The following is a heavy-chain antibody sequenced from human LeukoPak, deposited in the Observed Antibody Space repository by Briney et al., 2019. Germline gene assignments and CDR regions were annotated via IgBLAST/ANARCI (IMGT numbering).Heavy chain of an antibody. CDR2: ISAYNGNT. Sequence: ASVKVSCKASGDTFTSYGISWLRQAPGQGLEWMGWISAYNGNTNYAQKLQGRVTMTTDTSTSTAYMELRSLRSDDTAVYYCARDSTAAHAAFDIWGQGTMVTVSP. CDR1: GDTFTSYG. J-gene: IGHJ3*02. CDR3: ARDSTAAHAAFDI. V-gene: IGHV1-18*01. D-gene: IGHD6-13*01.